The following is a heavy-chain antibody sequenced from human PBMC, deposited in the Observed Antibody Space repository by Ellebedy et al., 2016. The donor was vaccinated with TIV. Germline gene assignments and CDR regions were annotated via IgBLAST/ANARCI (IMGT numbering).Heavy chain of an antibody. V-gene: IGHV3-7*01. Sequence: PGGSLRLSCAASGFTFSSYAMSWVRQAPGKGLEWVANIKQDGSEKYYVDSVKGRFTISRDNAKNSLYLQMNSLRAEDTAVYYCARVRTTRPFYGMDVWGQGTTVTVSS. J-gene: IGHJ6*02. CDR2: IKQDGSEK. D-gene: IGHD1-14*01. CDR3: ARVRTTRPFYGMDV. CDR1: GFTFSSYA.